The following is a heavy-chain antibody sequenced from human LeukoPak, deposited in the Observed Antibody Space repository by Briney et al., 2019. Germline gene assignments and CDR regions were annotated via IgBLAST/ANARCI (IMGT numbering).Heavy chain of an antibody. D-gene: IGHD3-9*01. J-gene: IGHJ4*02. CDR2: IYYSGST. CDR1: GGSFSGYY. CDR3: ARVGNYDILTGAYFDY. Sequence: PSETLSLTCAVYGGSFSGYYWSWIRQPPGKGLEWIGYIYYSGSTNYNPSLKSRVTISVDTSKNQFSLKLSSVTAADTAVYYCARVGNYDILTGAYFDYWGQGTLVTVSS. V-gene: IGHV4-59*01.